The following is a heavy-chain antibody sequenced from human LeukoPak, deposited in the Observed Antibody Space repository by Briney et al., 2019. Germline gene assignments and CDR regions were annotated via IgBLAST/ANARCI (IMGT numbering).Heavy chain of an antibody. V-gene: IGHV3-23*01. CDR2: ISSRGITT. J-gene: IGHJ4*02. CDR3: AKGSF. Sequence: GGSLRLSCAASGFTFSSYVMSWVRQAPGKGLEWVSGISSRGITTDYADSVKGRFTISRDNSKKTLYLQMNSLRADDTAVHYCAKGSFWGQGILVTVSS. CDR1: GFTFSSYV.